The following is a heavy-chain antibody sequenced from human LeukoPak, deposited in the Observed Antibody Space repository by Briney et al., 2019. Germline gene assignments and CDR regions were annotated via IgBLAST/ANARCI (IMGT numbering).Heavy chain of an antibody. CDR3: ARRGRWYSSSWYGGHFDY. J-gene: IGHJ4*02. CDR2: IYTSGST. V-gene: IGHV4-61*09. D-gene: IGHD6-13*01. Sequence: PSETLSLTCAVSGGSISSGGYYWSWILQPAGKGLEWIGHIYTSGSTNYNPSLKSRVTMSVDTSKNQFSLRLSSVTAADTAVYYCARRGRWYSSSWYGGHFDYWGQGTLVTVSS. CDR1: GGSISSGGYY.